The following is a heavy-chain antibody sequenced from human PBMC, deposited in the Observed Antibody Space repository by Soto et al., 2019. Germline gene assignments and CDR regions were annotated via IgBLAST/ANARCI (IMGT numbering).Heavy chain of an antibody. V-gene: IGHV3-11*06. CDR3: ARLRASGWYMVAYLDY. CDR2: VVSSSAYT. J-gene: IGHJ4*02. CDR1: GFTFSAFY. D-gene: IGHD6-13*01. Sequence: QVQLVESGGGLVKPGWSLRLSCAASGFTFSAFYMGWIRQAPGKGLEWVSYVVSSSAYTNYADSVRGRFTISRDNAKNSLYLEMNSLRAEDTAIYYCARLRASGWYMVAYLDYWGQGTLVTVSS.